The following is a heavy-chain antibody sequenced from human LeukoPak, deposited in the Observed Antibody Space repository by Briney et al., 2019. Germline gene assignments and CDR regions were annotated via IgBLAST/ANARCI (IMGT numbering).Heavy chain of an antibody. D-gene: IGHD3-9*01. CDR3: AKGPKSGYDILTGYDY. V-gene: IGHV3-23*01. CDR2: ISGSGGST. CDR1: GFTFSGYA. Sequence: GGSLRLSCAASGFTFSGYAMSWVRQAPGKGLEWVSAISGSGGSTYYADSVKGRFTISRDNSKNTLYLQMNSLRAEDTAVYYCAKGPKSGYDILTGYDYWGQGTLVTVSS. J-gene: IGHJ4*02.